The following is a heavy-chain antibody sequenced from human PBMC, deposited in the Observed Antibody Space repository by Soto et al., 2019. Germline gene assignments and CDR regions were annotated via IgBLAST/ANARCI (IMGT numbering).Heavy chain of an antibody. CDR2: INHSGST. J-gene: IGHJ4*02. V-gene: IGHV4-34*01. D-gene: IGHD3-16*02. Sequence: SETLSLTCSVYGGCFSGYYLSWIRQPPWKGLEGIGEINHSGSTNYNPSLKSRVTRSGDTAKNRLSRKLSSVTDDDKAVYYSAPAKPLDYVWGSSRYHFECWGQGNVVSVS. CDR3: APAKPLDYVWGSSRYHFEC. CDR1: GGCFSGYY.